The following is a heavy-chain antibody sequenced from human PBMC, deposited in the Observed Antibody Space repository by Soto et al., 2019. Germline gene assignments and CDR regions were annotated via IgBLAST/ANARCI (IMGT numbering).Heavy chain of an antibody. D-gene: IGHD4-17*01. V-gene: IGHV3-23*01. CDR3: AHYGAKRGRVGYYYGMDV. J-gene: IGHJ6*02. CDR1: GFTFSSYA. Sequence: GGSLRLSCAASGFTFSSYAMSWVRQAPGKGLEWVSAISGSGGSTYYADSVKGRFTISRDNSKNTLYLQMNSLRAEDTAVYYCAHYGAKRGRVGYYYGMDVWGQGTTVTVYS. CDR2: ISGSGGST.